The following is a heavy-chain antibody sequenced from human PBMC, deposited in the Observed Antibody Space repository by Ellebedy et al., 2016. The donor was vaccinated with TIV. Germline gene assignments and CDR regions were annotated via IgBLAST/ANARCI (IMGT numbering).Heavy chain of an antibody. CDR1: GYTFTSYG. J-gene: IGHJ6*02. D-gene: IGHD2-2*01. CDR2: ISAYNGNT. V-gene: IGHV1-18*01. Sequence: ASVKVSCKASGYTFTSYGISWVRQAPGQGLEWMGWISAYNGNTNYAQKLQGRVTMTTDTSTSTAYMELRSLRSDDTAVYYCARADCSSTSCFYYYYYGMDVWGQGTTVTVSS. CDR3: ARADCSSTSCFYYYYYGMDV.